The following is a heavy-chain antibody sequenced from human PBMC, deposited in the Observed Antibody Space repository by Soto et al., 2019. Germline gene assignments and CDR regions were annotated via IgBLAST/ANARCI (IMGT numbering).Heavy chain of an antibody. CDR2: IYYSGST. V-gene: IGHV4-61*01. CDR1: GGSVSSGSYY. D-gene: IGHD2-2*01. J-gene: IGHJ4*02. CDR3: AKDAYRLGPAAWFDY. Sequence: SETLSLTCTVSGGSVSSGSYYWSWIRQPPGKGLEWIGYIYYSGSTNYNPSLKSRVTISVDTSKNQFSLKLSSVTAADTAVYYCAKDAYRLGPAAWFDYWGQGTLVTVSS.